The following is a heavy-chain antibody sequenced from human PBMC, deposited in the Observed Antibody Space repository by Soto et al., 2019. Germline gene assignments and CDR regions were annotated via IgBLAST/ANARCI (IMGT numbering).Heavy chain of an antibody. J-gene: IGHJ6*02. Sequence: RGESLKISCKGSGYSFSSYWISWVRQMPGKGLEWMGRIDPSDSYTNYSPSFQGHVTISADKSLSTAYLQWSSLKASDSAMYYCARQSGYDDSYYYYGMDVWGQGTTVTVSS. CDR3: ARQSGYDDSYYYYGMDV. V-gene: IGHV5-10-1*01. CDR1: GYSFSSYW. D-gene: IGHD5-12*01. CDR2: IDPSDSYT.